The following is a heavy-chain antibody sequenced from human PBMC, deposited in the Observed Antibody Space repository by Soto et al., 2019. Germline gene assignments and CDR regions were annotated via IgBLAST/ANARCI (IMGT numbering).Heavy chain of an antibody. Sequence: QVQLVESGGGVVQPGRSLRLSCAASGFTFSSYCMHWVRQAPGKGLEWVAVISYDGSNKYYADSVKGRFTISRDNSKNTLYLQMNSLRAEDTAVYYCAKDGGSSWYYYYYGMDVWGQGTTVTVSS. CDR3: AKDGGSSWYYYYYGMDV. CDR1: GFTFSSYC. D-gene: IGHD6-13*01. CDR2: ISYDGSNK. V-gene: IGHV3-30*18. J-gene: IGHJ6*02.